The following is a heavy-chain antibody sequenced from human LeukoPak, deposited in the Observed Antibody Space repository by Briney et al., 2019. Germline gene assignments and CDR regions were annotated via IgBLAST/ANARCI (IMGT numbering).Heavy chain of an antibody. D-gene: IGHD3-3*01. J-gene: IGHJ6*03. V-gene: IGHV1-69*06. CDR2: IIPIFGTA. CDR1: GCTFSSYA. Sequence: SVKVSCKASGCTFSSYAISWVRQAPGQGLEWMGGIIPIFGTANYAQKFQGRVTVTADKSTSTAYMELSSLRSEDTAVYYCASFQGTSITIFGVVTSYYYMDVWGKGTTVTVSS. CDR3: ASFQGTSITIFGVVTSYYYMDV.